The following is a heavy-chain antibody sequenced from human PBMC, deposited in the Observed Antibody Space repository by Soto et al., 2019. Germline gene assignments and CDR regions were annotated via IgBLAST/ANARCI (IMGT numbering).Heavy chain of an antibody. CDR3: ATGQQLGY. D-gene: IGHD6-13*01. J-gene: IGHJ4*02. V-gene: IGHV3-23*01. Sequence: QPGGSLRLSCAASGFTFSTYAMSWVRQAPGKGLEWVSKIINSGGSTYYADSVKGRFTISRDNSKNTLYLQMNSLRAEDTAVYYCATGQQLGYWGQGTLVTVS. CDR2: IINSGGST. CDR1: GFTFSTYA.